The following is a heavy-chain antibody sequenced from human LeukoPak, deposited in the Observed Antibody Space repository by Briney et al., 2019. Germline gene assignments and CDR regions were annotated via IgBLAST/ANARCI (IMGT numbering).Heavy chain of an antibody. V-gene: IGHV3-43*02. J-gene: IGHJ4*02. Sequence: GGSLRLSCAASGFTFDDYAMHWVRQAPGKGLEWVSLISGDGGSTYYADSVKGRFTISRDNSKNSLYLQMNSLRTEDTALCYCAKGSGSIFDYWGQGTLVTVSS. CDR1: GFTFDDYA. CDR2: ISGDGGST. CDR3: AKGSGSIFDY.